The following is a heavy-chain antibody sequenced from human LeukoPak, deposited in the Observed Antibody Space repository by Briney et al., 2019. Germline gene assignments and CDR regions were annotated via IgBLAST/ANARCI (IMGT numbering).Heavy chain of an antibody. D-gene: IGHD3-10*01. J-gene: IGHJ6*04. Sequence: PSETLSLTCTVSGGSISSSSYYWGWIRQPPGKGLEWIGSIYYSGSTYYNPSLKSRVTISVDTSKNQFSLKLSSVTAADTAVYYCARGYYYGSGSYGMDVWGKGTTVTISS. CDR3: ARGYYYGSGSYGMDV. CDR2: IYYSGST. CDR1: GGSISSSSYY. V-gene: IGHV4-39*07.